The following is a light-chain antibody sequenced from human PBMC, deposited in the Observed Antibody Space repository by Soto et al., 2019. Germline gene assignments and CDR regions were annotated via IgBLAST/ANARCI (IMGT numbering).Light chain of an antibody. J-gene: IGKJ1*01. CDR3: QQYNNWPPWT. CDR2: DAS. Sequence: EMVMTQSPDTLSVSPAERSTLSFSSSQSVSSYLAWYQQKPGQAPRLLIYDASNRATGIPARFSGSGSGTDFTLTISSLEPEDFAVYYCQQYNNWPPWTFGQGTKVDIK. V-gene: IGKV3-11*01. CDR1: QSVSSY.